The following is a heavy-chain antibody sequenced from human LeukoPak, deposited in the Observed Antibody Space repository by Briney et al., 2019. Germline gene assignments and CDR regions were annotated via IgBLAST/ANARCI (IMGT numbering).Heavy chain of an antibody. CDR2: LKKDEDEK. CDR3: ARVGAWDLQRVFDY. J-gene: IGHJ4*02. CDR1: GFLFGVYW. V-gene: IGHV3-7*01. D-gene: IGHD1-26*01. Sequence: GGSLSHPCAASGFLFGVYWMTWARHATGGALVGVANLKKDEDEKDYAESVEGRFIISTDNAKNSLYLEMDSLKVEDTAVYYCARVGAWDLQRVFDYWGQGSLVTVSS.